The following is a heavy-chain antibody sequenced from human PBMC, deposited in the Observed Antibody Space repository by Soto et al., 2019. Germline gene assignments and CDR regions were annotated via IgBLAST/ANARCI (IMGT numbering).Heavy chain of an antibody. CDR3: VKDRIQLSAWQFGYYFDY. CDR1: GFTFSSYA. CDR2: ISSNGGST. Sequence: GGSLRLSCSTSGFTFSSYAMHWVRQAPGKGLEYVSAISSNGGSTYYADSVKGRFTISRDNSKNTLYLQMSSLRAEDTAVYYCVKDRIQLSAWQFGYYFDYWGQGTLVTVSS. J-gene: IGHJ4*02. D-gene: IGHD5-18*01. V-gene: IGHV3-64D*08.